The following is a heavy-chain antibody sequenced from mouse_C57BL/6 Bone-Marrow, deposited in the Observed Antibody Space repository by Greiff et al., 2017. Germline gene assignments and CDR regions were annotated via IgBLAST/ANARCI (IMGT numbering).Heavy chain of an antibody. V-gene: IGHV14-4*01. J-gene: IGHJ3*01. CDR1: GFNIKDDY. CDR3: TTVAPFAY. Sequence: EVKLQQSGAELVRPGASVKLSCTASGFNIKDDYMHWVKQRPEQGLEWIGWIDPENGDTEYASKFQGKATITADTSSNTAYLQLSSLTSEDTAVYYCTTVAPFAYWGQGTLVTVSA. CDR2: IDPENGDT.